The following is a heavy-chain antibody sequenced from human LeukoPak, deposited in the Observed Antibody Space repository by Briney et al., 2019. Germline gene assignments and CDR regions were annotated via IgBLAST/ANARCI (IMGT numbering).Heavy chain of an antibody. Sequence: SETLSLTCTVSGGSISSYYWSWIRQPPGKGLEWIGYIYYSGSTNYSPSLKSRVTISVDTSKNQFSLKLSSVTAADTAVYYCARGLRDYDILTGIGAYWYFDLWGRGTLVTVSS. J-gene: IGHJ2*01. CDR1: GGSISSYY. D-gene: IGHD3-9*01. CDR3: ARGLRDYDILTGIGAYWYFDL. CDR2: IYYSGST. V-gene: IGHV4-59*01.